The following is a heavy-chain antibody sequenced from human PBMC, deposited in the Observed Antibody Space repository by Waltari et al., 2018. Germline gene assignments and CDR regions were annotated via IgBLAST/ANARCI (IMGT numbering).Heavy chain of an antibody. D-gene: IGHD3-9*01. CDR1: GGSISSGSYY. CDR3: ARSDYDILTGYDNAFDI. CDR2: IYTSGST. J-gene: IGHJ3*02. V-gene: IGHV4-61*02. Sequence: QVQLQESGPGLVKPSQTLSLTCNVSGGSISSGSYYWSWIRQPAGKGLEWIGRIYTSGSTNYNPSLKSRVTISVDTSKNQFSLKLSSVTVADTAVYYCARSDYDILTGYDNAFDIWGQGTMVTVSS.